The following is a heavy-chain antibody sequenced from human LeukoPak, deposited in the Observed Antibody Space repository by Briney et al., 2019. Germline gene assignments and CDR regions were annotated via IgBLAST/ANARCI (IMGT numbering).Heavy chain of an antibody. Sequence: SETLSLTCTVSGGSISSYYWSWIRQPPGKGLEWIGYIYYSGSTNYNPPLKSRVTISVDTSKNQFSLKLSSVTAADTAVYYCARRRQWLVQDAFDIWGQGTMVTVSS. CDR3: ARRRQWLVQDAFDI. CDR1: GGSISSYY. D-gene: IGHD6-19*01. CDR2: IYYSGST. V-gene: IGHV4-59*12. J-gene: IGHJ3*02.